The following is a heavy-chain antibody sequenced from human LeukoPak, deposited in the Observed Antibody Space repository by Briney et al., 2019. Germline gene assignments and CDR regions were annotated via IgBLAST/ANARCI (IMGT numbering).Heavy chain of an antibody. Sequence: GSLRLSCAASGFTFSSYGMSWVRQAPGKGLEWVSHINSDGSRTSYADSVKGRFTISRDNSKNTLYLQMNSLRAEDTAVYYCAKDPTDFDSSGQTYFDYWGQGTLVTVSS. CDR2: INSDGSRT. D-gene: IGHD3-22*01. CDR3: AKDPTDFDSSGQTYFDY. CDR1: GFTFSSYG. J-gene: IGHJ4*02. V-gene: IGHV3-23*01.